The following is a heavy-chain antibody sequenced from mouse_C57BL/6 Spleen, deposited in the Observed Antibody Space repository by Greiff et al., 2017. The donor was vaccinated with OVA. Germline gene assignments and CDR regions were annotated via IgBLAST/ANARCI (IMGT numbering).Heavy chain of an antibody. CDR3: ATRNGSPCAY. J-gene: IGHJ3*01. CDR1: GYTFTDYN. V-gene: IGHV1-22*01. Sequence: VHVKQSGPELVKPGASVKMSCKASGYTFTDYNMHWVKQSHGKSLEWIGYINPNNGGTSYNQKFKGKATLTVNKSSSTAYMELRSLTSEDSAVYYCATRNGSPCAYWGQGTLVTVSA. D-gene: IGHD1-1*01. CDR2: INPNNGGT.